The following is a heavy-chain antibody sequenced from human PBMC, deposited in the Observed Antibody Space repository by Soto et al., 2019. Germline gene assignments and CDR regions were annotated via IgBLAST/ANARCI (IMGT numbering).Heavy chain of an antibody. CDR3: ARVGVAARRRGFDY. CDR1: GFTFSSYW. D-gene: IGHD6-6*01. V-gene: IGHV3-74*01. Sequence: GGSLRLSCAASGFTFSSYWMHWVRQAPGKGLVWVSRINSDGSSTSYADSVKGRFTISRDNAKNTLYLQMSSLRAEDTAVYYCARVGVAARRRGFDYWGQGTLVTVSS. J-gene: IGHJ4*02. CDR2: INSDGSST.